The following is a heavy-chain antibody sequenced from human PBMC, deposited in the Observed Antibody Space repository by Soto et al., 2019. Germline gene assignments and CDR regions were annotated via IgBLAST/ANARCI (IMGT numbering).Heavy chain of an antibody. CDR3: ARAWQYSSGFFDY. J-gene: IGHJ4*02. CDR1: GGSISSYY. CDR2: IYYSGST. D-gene: IGHD6-19*01. V-gene: IGHV4-59*01. Sequence: SETLSLTCTVSGGSISSYYWSWIRQPPGKGLEWIGYIYYSGSTNYNPSLKSRDTISVDTSKNQFSLKLSSVTAADTAVYYCARAWQYSSGFFDYWGQGTLVTVSS.